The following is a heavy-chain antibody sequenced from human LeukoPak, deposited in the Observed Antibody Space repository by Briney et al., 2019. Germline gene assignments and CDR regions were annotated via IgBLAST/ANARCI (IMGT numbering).Heavy chain of an antibody. J-gene: IGHJ4*02. V-gene: IGHV4-59*08. CDR2: IYYSGST. CDR3: ARLPYGGEFDY. D-gene: IGHD4-23*01. CDR1: GGSISSYY. Sequence: SETLSLTCTVSGGSISSYYWSWIRQPPGKGLERIGYIYYSGSTNYNPSLKSRVTISVDTSKNQFSLKLSSVTAADTAVYYCARLPYGGEFDYWGQGTLVTVSS.